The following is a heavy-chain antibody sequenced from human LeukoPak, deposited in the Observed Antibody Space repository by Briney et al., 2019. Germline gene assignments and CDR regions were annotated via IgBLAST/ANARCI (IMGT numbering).Heavy chain of an antibody. CDR2: INPNSGGT. CDR3: ARLHSTSPQSTVTTFSLGY. J-gene: IGHJ4*02. CDR1: GYTFTGYY. V-gene: IGHV1-2*02. D-gene: IGHD4-17*01. Sequence: ASVKVSCKASGYTFTGYYMHWVRQAPGQGLEWMGWINPNSGGTNYAQKFQGRVTMTRDTSISTAYMELSRLRSDDTAVYYCARLHSTSPQSTVTTFSLGYWGQGTLVTVSS.